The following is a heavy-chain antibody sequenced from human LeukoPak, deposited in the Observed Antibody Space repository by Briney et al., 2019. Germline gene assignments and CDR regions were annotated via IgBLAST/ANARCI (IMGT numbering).Heavy chain of an antibody. CDR1: GYSFTSYW. CDR3: ARLRPQRRVSSRDPYNWFDP. V-gene: IGHV5-51*01. D-gene: IGHD6-13*01. J-gene: IGHJ5*02. Sequence: GESLKISCKGSGYSFTSYWIGWVRQMPGKGLEWMGIIYPGDSDTRYSPSFQGQVAISADKSISTAYLQWSSLKASDTAMYYCARLRPQRRVSSRDPYNWFDPWGQGTLVTVSS. CDR2: IYPGDSDT.